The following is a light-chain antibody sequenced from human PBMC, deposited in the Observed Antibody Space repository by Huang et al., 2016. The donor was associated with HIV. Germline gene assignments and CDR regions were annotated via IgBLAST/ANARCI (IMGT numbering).Light chain of an antibody. Sequence: DIQMTQSSATLSASVGDRVTITCRASQSIGTWLAWDQQKPGKAPNLLIYEASTLESVVPSRFSGGGSGTEFTLTINSLQPDDFATYYCQHYHSFPWTFGQGTKVEV. J-gene: IGKJ1*01. CDR3: QHYHSFPWT. CDR2: EAS. CDR1: QSIGTW. V-gene: IGKV1-5*03.